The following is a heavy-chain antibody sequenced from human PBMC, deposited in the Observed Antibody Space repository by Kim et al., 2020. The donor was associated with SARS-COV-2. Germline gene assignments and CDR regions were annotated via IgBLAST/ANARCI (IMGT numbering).Heavy chain of an antibody. V-gene: IGHV4-59*13. CDR3: ARGRYYYDSSDMSLDY. Sequence: SETLSLTCTVSGGSISSYYWSWIRQPSGKGLEWIGYIYYSGSTNYNPSLKSRVTISVDTSKNQFSLKLSSVTAADTAVYYCARGRYYYDSSDMSLDYWGQGTLVTVSS. J-gene: IGHJ4*02. CDR2: IYYSGST. D-gene: IGHD3-22*01. CDR1: GGSISSYY.